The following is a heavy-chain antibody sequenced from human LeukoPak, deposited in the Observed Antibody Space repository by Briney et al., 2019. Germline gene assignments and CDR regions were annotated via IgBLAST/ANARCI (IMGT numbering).Heavy chain of an antibody. CDR1: GFTFSSYA. J-gene: IGHJ4*02. CDR3: AKDWQLWSSYFDY. Sequence: GGSLRLSCAASGFTFSSYAMSWVRQAPGKGLEWASAISGSGGSTYYADSVKGRFTISRDNSKNTLYLQMNSLRAEDTAVYYCAKDWQLWSSYFDYWGQGTLVTVSS. D-gene: IGHD5-18*01. CDR2: ISGSGGST. V-gene: IGHV3-23*01.